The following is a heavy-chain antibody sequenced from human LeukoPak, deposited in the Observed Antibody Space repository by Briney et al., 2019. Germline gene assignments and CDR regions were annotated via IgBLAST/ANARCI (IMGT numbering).Heavy chain of an antibody. J-gene: IGHJ5*02. CDR3: ARDPYRTRSCSGGSCYSGWFDP. Sequence: ASVKVSCKASGYTFTSYYMHWVRQAPGQGLEWMGIINPSGGSTSYAQKFQGRVTMTRDTSTSTVYMELSSLRSEDTAVYCCARDPYRTRSCSGGSCYSGWFDPWGQGTLVTVSS. V-gene: IGHV1-46*01. CDR1: GYTFTSYY. D-gene: IGHD2-15*01. CDR2: INPSGGST.